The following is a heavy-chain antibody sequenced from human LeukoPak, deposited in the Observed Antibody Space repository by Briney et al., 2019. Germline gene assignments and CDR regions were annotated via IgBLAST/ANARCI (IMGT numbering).Heavy chain of an antibody. CDR2: ISADNGNT. CDR3: ARTGHSSGSLDY. D-gene: IGHD6-19*01. CDR1: GYTFSSYG. V-gene: IGHV1-18*01. Sequence: ASVKVSCKASGYTFSSYGISWVRLAPGQGLEWMGWISADNGNTNYALKLQGRVTMTTDTSTSTAYMELRSLRSDDTAVYYCARTGHSSGSLDYWGQGTLVTVSS. J-gene: IGHJ4*02.